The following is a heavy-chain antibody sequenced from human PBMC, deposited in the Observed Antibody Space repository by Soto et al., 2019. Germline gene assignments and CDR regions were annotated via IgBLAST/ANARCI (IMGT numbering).Heavy chain of an antibody. CDR2: ITGSGGST. Sequence: EVQLLESGGGLVQPGGSLRLSCAASGFTFSSYAMSWVRQAPGKGLEWVSGITGSGGSTYYADSVKGRFTSSRDNFQNLLYLQMNSLRDEDTAVYYCAKPGADTSGYSHENPRFDYWGQGTLVTVSS. CDR1: GFTFSSYA. V-gene: IGHV3-23*01. D-gene: IGHD3-22*01. J-gene: IGHJ4*02. CDR3: AKPGADTSGYSHENPRFDY.